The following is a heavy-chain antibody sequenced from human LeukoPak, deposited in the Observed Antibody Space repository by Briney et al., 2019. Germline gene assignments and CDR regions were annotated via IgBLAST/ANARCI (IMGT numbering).Heavy chain of an antibody. CDR3: VRDPSGSGFAFDS. Sequence: GGSLRLSCAASGFTVSHYYMSWVRQAPGKGLEWVSSLYSGGSTYYADSVKGRFTISRDNSEDTLYLQMNSLRAEDTAVYYCVRDPSGSGFAFDSWGQGALVTVSS. V-gene: IGHV3-53*01. CDR2: LYSGGST. D-gene: IGHD1-1*01. CDR1: GFTVSHYY. J-gene: IGHJ4*02.